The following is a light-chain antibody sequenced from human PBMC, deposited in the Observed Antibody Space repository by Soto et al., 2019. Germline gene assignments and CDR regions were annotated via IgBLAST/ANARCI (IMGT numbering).Light chain of an antibody. CDR1: QTISGW. V-gene: IGKV1-5*01. J-gene: IGKJ1*01. CDR3: QQYYSYPWT. CDR2: AAS. Sequence: DIQMTQSPSTLSASVGDGVTITCRASQTISGWLAWYQQRPGKAPKLLIYAASTLQSGVPSRFSGSGSGTDFTLTISCLQSEDFATYYCQQYYSYPWTFGQGTKVEIK.